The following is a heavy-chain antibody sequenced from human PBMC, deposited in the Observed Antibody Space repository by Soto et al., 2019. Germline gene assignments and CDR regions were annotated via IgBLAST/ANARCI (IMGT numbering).Heavy chain of an antibody. CDR2: IIPIFGTA. CDR1: GGTFSSYA. D-gene: IGHD6-6*01. V-gene: IGHV1-69*13. CDR3: ASIAASYYYYGMDV. J-gene: IGHJ6*02. Sequence: SVKVSCKASGGTFSSYAISWVRQAPGQGLEWMGGIIPIFGTANYAQKFQGRVTITADESTSTAYMELSSLRSEDTAVYYCASIAASYYYYGMDVWGQGTTVTVSS.